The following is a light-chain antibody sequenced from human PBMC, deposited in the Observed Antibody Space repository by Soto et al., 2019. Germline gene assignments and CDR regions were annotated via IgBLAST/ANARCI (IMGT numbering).Light chain of an antibody. CDR3: QQRSNWPPT. J-gene: IGKJ1*01. Sequence: EIVLTQSPATLSLSPGERATLSCRASQSVSSYLAWYQQKPGQAPRLLIYDASNRATGIPARFSGSGSGTHFILTISSLEPEDFAVYYCQQRSNWPPTFGQGTKVEIK. CDR2: DAS. CDR1: QSVSSY. V-gene: IGKV3-11*01.